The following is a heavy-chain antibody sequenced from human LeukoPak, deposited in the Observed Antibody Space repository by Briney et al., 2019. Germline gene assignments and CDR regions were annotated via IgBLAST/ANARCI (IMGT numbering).Heavy chain of an antibody. CDR1: GGTFSSYT. V-gene: IGHV1-69*02. J-gene: IGHJ4*02. Sequence: GASVKVSCKASGGTFSSYTISWVRQVPGQGLEWMGRIIPILGIANYAQKFQGRVTITADKSTSTAYMELSSLRSEDTAVYYCARVVDTAMVDYWGQGTLVTVSS. D-gene: IGHD5-18*01. CDR2: IIPILGIA. CDR3: ARVVDTAMVDY.